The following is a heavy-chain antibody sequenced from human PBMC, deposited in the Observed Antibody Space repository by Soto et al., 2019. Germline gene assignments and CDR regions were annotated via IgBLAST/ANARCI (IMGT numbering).Heavy chain of an antibody. CDR3: ARDTAVADTYYYYGTDV. V-gene: IGHV3-30-3*01. CDR2: ISYDGSNK. CDR1: GFTFSSYA. D-gene: IGHD6-19*01. Sequence: GGSLRLSCAASGFTFSSYAMHWVRQAPGKGLEWVAVISYDGSNKYYADSVKGRFTISRDNSKNTLYLQMNSLRAEDTAVYYCARDTAVADTYYYYGTDVWGQGTTVTVSS. J-gene: IGHJ6*02.